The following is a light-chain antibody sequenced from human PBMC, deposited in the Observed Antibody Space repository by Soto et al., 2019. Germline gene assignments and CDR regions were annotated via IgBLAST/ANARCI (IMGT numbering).Light chain of an antibody. J-gene: IGKJ2*01. CDR2: RAS. CDR3: QQYVSSPYT. Sequence: EIVLTQSPGTLSLSPGERATLSCRASQSVSNNYLAWYQQKAGQAPRLLIYRASSRATGIPDRFSGGGSGTDFTLTISRLEPEDSGVYYRQQYVSSPYTFGQGTKLEIK. V-gene: IGKV3-20*01. CDR1: QSVSNNY.